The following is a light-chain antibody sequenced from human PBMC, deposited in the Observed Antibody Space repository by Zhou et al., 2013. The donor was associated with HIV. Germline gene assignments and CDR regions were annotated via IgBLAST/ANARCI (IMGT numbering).Light chain of an antibody. CDR3: QQYDNLPPIT. CDR2: DAS. J-gene: IGKJ5*01. V-gene: IGKV1-33*01. CDR1: HDIGRK. Sequence: DIQLTHSPPSLSASLGDRVIFSCLASHDIGRKLNWYQQKPGKAPKLLISDASNLEMGVPSRFSAIGSGTTFTFTISSLQPEDIATYYCQQYDNLPPITFGQGTRL.